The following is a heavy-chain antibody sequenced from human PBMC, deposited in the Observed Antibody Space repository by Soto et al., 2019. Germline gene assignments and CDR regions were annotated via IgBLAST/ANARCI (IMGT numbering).Heavy chain of an antibody. J-gene: IGHJ4*02. Sequence: PSETLSLTCTVSGDSISSGGYYWIWIRQHPWKGLEWIGYIYYSGSTYYNPSLKSRVTISVDTSKNQFSLKLSSVTAADTAVYYCARLDSSGYYYGYYFDYWGQGTLVTVSS. V-gene: IGHV4-31*03. CDR1: GDSISSGGYY. CDR3: ARLDSSGYYYGYYFDY. D-gene: IGHD3-22*01. CDR2: IYYSGST.